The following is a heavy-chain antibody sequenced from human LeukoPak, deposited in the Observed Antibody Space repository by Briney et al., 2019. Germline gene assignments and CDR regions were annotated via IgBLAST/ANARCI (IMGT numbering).Heavy chain of an antibody. D-gene: IGHD3/OR15-3a*01. V-gene: IGHV3-7*01. CDR2: IRPDGSAV. CDR3: AKFGLPYSIDL. J-gene: IGHJ3*01. Sequence: GGSLRLSCKASGFSIHQSSMSWVRQAPVKGLEWVASIRPDGSAVFYVDSVKGRFPFSRDNAKNSLDLQMNSLRAEDTALYYCAKFGLPYSIDLWGQGTMVTVSS. CDR1: GFSIHQSS.